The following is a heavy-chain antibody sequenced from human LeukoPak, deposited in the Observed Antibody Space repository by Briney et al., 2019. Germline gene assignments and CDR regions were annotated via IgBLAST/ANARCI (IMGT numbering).Heavy chain of an antibody. CDR3: ARAGGYLGYMDV. V-gene: IGHV4-61*02. D-gene: IGHD5-18*01. Sequence: SQTLSLTCTVSGGSISSGSYYWSWIRQPAGKGLEWIGRIYTSGSTNYNPSLKSRVTISVDTSKNRFSLKLSSVTAADTAVYYCARAGGYLGYMDVWGKGTTVTISS. CDR1: GGSISSGSYY. J-gene: IGHJ6*03. CDR2: IYTSGST.